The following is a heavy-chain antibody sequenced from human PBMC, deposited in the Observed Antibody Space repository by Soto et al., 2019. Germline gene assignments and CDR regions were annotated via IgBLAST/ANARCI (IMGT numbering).Heavy chain of an antibody. CDR2: IYQTGYT. Sequence: SETLSLTCTVSGGPIIAFFCNFIRHAPGKGLEWIGRIYQTGYTRYNPSLQSRVTMSVDPSKHQFSLQVRSVTAADTAVYYCARSPSTSSIGSFDIWGQGRMVTVSS. J-gene: IGHJ3*02. D-gene: IGHD6-6*01. V-gene: IGHV4-4*07. CDR3: ARSPSTSSIGSFDI. CDR1: GGPIIAFF.